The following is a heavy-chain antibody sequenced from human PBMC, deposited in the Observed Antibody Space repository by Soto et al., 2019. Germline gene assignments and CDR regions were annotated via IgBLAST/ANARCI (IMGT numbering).Heavy chain of an antibody. D-gene: IGHD1-26*01. V-gene: IGHV3-74*01. CDR1: GFTFSSYW. Sequence: GGSLRLSCAASGFTFSSYWMHWVRQAPGKGLVWVSRINSDGSSTSYADSVKGRFTISRDNAKNTLYLQMNSLRAEDTAVYYCAREGGVGATYYYYYGMDVWGQGTTVTVSS. CDR3: AREGGVGATYYYYYGMDV. J-gene: IGHJ6*02. CDR2: INSDGSST.